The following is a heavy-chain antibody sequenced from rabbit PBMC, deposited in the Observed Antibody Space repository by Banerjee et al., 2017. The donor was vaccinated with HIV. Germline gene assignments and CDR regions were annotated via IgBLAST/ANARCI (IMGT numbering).Heavy chain of an antibody. D-gene: IGHD6-1*01. CDR3: ARGTYGYAGYAPNL. Sequence: QSLEESGGDLVQPEGSLTLTCKASGFAFSSTAMCWVRQAPGKGLEWIACIHAGSSDSTYYASWAKGRFTISKTSSTTVTLQMTSLTAADTATYFCARGTYGYAGYAPNLWGPVTLVTVS. J-gene: IGHJ4*01. CDR2: IHAGSSDST. V-gene: IGHV1S40*01. CDR1: GFAFSSTA.